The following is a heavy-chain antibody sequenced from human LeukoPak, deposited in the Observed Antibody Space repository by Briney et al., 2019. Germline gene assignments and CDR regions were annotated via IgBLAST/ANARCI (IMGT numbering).Heavy chain of an antibody. D-gene: IGHD6-6*01. CDR1: GNYW. CDR3: AKGSRSIAVDNLCDY. Sequence: GGSLRLSCAASGNYWMHWVRQAPGKGLVWVSHINSDGSWTSYADSVKGRFTISRDNSKNTLYLQMSSLRAEDTAVYYCAKGSRSIAVDNLCDYWGQGTLVTVSS. CDR2: INSDGSWT. J-gene: IGHJ4*02. V-gene: IGHV3-74*01.